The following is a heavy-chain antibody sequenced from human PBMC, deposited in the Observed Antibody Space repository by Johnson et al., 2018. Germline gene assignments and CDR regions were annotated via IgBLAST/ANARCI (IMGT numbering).Heavy chain of an antibody. V-gene: IGHV3-9*01. D-gene: IGHD3-16*01. J-gene: IGHJ6*03. Sequence: EVQLVESGGGLVQPGRSLRLSCAASGFTFDDYAMHWVRQAPGKGLEWVSGISWNSGSIGYADSVKGRFTISRDNAKNSLYLQMNSLRAEDTALYYCAKSGERFGERDYMDVWGKGTTVTVSS. CDR3: AKSGERFGERDYMDV. CDR2: ISWNSGSI. CDR1: GFTFDDYA.